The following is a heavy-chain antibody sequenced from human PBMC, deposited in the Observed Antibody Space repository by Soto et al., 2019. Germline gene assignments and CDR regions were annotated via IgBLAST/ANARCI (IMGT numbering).Heavy chain of an antibody. J-gene: IGHJ5*02. D-gene: IGHD2-21*02. V-gene: IGHV4-34*10. CDR3: ARCQSAVDVLFPSRDPFDP. CDR2: VNHPGTT. CDR1: GGSLSGYH. Sequence: SETLSLTCTVYGGSLSGYHWSWVRKTPGKGLEWIGRVNHPGTTDYNPSLGSRVMMSVDTSKKQFSLKFQSVTAADTAIYYCARCQSAVDVLFPSRDPFDPWGPGTSVTVSS.